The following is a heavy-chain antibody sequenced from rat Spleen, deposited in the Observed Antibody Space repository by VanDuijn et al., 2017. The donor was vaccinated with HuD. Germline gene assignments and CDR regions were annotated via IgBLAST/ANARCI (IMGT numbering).Heavy chain of an antibody. CDR3: GRLNWPYYFDY. CDR1: GFTFSNYY. V-gene: IGHV5-29*01. J-gene: IGHJ2*01. Sequence: EVQLVESGGGLVQPGRSLKLSCAASGFTFSNYYMAWVRQAPTKGLEWVATISYDGSSTYYRDSVKGRFTFSRDNAKSTLYLQVDSLRSEDTATYYCGRLNWPYYFDYWGQGVMVTVSS. D-gene: IGHD5-1*01. CDR2: ISYDGSST.